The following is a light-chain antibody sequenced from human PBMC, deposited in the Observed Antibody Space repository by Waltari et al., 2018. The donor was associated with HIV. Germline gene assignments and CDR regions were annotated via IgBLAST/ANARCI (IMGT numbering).Light chain of an antibody. J-gene: IGLJ2*01. CDR3: CSYAGSPTFVI. CDR2: DVN. Sequence: QSALTQPASVSGSLGQSITISCPGTSSDIGSYNLVSWYQQYPGKAPKVIIYDVNKWPSGVSHRFSGFKAANTASLTISGLQAEDEVDYYCCSYAGSPTFVIFGGGTKVTVL. V-gene: IGLV2-23*02. CDR1: SSDIGSYNL.